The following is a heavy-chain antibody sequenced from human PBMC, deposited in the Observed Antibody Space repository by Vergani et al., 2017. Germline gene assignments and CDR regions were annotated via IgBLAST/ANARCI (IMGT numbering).Heavy chain of an antibody. V-gene: IGHV1-18*01. CDR2: ISAYNDNT. CDR3: ARYKDWYSSSWNEDY. J-gene: IGHJ4*02. CDR1: GYTFTSYG. D-gene: IGHD6-13*01. Sequence: QVQLVQSGAEVKKPGASVKVSCKASGYTFTSYGISWVRQAPGKGLEWIGWISAYNDNTNYAQKLQGRVTMTTDTSTSTAYMELRNLRSDDTALYYWARYKDWYSSSWNEDYWGQGTLVTVSS.